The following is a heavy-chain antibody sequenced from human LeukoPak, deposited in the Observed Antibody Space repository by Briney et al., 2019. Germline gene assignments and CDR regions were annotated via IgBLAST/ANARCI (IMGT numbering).Heavy chain of an antibody. D-gene: IGHD2/OR15-2a*01. CDR1: GVSISSYY. V-gene: IGHV4-59*01. J-gene: IGHJ3*02. Sequence: SETLSLTRTVSGVSISSYYWRWMGQPPGKGLEGMGYIYYSGSTHYNPSLKSRVTISVDTPNNHFSLKVSSVTAADTAVYYCARAGFTSGAFDIWGQGTVVTVSS. CDR2: IYYSGST. CDR3: ARAGFTSGAFDI.